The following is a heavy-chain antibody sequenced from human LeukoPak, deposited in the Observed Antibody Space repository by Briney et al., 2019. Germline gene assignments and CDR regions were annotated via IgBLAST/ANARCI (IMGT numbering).Heavy chain of an antibody. CDR1: GGSISGYY. J-gene: IGHJ6*02. V-gene: IGHV4-59*12. D-gene: IGHD2-2*01. Sequence: SETLSLTCTVSGGSISGYYWSWIRQPPGKGPEWIGYISYTGIANYNPSLKSRVTISLDTSKNQFSLKLSSVTAADTAVYYCAREHGVVVPAANINYYYYGMDVWGQGTTVTVSS. CDR2: ISYTGIA. CDR3: AREHGVVVPAANINYYYYGMDV.